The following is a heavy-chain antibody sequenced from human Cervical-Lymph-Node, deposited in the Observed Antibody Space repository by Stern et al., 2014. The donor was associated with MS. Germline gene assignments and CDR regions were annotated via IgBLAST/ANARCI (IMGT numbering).Heavy chain of an antibody. V-gene: IGHV5-51*01. CDR2: TYPGNADA. Sequence: EVQLVQSGAEIKKPGESLKISCKGSGYSFTLYCIGWVRQMPGKGLEWMAITYPGNADARCRPSFQGQVAITADKSISTAYLQWSSVKASDTAMYYCAALVGGSYYYWGQGTLVTVCS. CDR1: GYSFTLYC. CDR3: AALVGGSYYY. J-gene: IGHJ4*02. D-gene: IGHD1-26*01.